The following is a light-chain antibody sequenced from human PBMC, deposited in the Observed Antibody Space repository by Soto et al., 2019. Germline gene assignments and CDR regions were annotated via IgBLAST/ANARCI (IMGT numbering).Light chain of an antibody. V-gene: IGKV3-20*01. CDR1: QSVSSSY. J-gene: IGKJ3*01. CDR3: QQYGGSPPFT. Sequence: EIVLTQSPGTLSLSPGERATLSCRASQSVSSSYLAWYQQKPGQAPRLLISGASSRATDIPDRFSGSGSGTDFTLTISRLEPEDFAVYYCQQYGGSPPFTFGPGTKVDIK. CDR2: GAS.